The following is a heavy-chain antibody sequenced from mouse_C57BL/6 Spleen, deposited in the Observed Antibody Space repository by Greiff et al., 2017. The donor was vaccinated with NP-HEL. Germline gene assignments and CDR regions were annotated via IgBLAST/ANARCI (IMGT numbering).Heavy chain of an antibody. J-gene: IGHJ2*01. V-gene: IGHV1-52*01. CDR1: GYTFTSYW. Sequence: QVQLQQPGAELVRPGSSVKLSCKASGYTFTSYWMHWVKQRPIQGLEWIGNIDPSDSETHYNQKFKDKATLTVDKSSSTAYMQLSSLTSEDSAVYYCARQAAQTYYFGYWGQGTTLTVSS. D-gene: IGHD3-2*02. CDR3: ARQAAQTYYFGY. CDR2: IDPSDSET.